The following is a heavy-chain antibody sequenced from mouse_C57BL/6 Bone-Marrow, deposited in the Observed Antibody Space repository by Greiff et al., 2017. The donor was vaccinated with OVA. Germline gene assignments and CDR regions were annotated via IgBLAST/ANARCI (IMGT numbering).Heavy chain of an antibody. D-gene: IGHD2-1*01. CDR3: ARIYYGNYVNAMDY. CDR1: GYTFTSYG. Sequence: QVQLQQSGAELARPGASVKLSCKASGYTFTSYGISWVKQRTGQGLEWIGEIYPRSGNTYYNEKFKGKATLTADKSSSTAYMELRSLTSEDSAVYFCARIYYGNYVNAMDYWGQGTSVTVSS. J-gene: IGHJ4*01. CDR2: IYPRSGNT. V-gene: IGHV1-81*01.